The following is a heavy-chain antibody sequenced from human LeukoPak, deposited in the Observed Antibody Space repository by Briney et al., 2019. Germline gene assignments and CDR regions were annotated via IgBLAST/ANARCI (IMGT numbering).Heavy chain of an antibody. Sequence: PGGSLRLSCAASGLTFNNAWMTWVRQAPGQGLEWVGRIKSKIDGGTRDYAAPVKGGFTISRDDSKNTLYLQLNSLKTEDTAVYYCTTDPTYGSGSYYNPPEYWGQGTLVTVSS. CDR1: GLTFNNAW. V-gene: IGHV3-15*01. CDR2: IKSKIDGGTR. D-gene: IGHD3-10*01. CDR3: TTDPTYGSGSYYNPPEY. J-gene: IGHJ4*02.